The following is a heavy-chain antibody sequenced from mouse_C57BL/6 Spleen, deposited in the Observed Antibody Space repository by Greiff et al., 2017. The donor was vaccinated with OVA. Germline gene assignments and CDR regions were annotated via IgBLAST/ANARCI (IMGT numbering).Heavy chain of an antibody. J-gene: IGHJ4*01. CDR3: ARKGGYYAMDY. V-gene: IGHV1-9*01. CDR1: GYTFTGYW. Sequence: VQLQQSGAELMKPGASVKLSCKASGYTFTGYWIEWVKQRPGHGLEWIGEILPGSGSTNYNEKVKGRATFTADTSSNTAYMQLSCLTTEDSAIYYWARKGGYYAMDYWGQGTSVTVSS. CDR2: ILPGSGST.